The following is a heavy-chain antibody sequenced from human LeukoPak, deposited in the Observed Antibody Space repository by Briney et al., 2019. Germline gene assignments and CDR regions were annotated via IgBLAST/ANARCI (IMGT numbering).Heavy chain of an antibody. J-gene: IGHJ4*02. Sequence: SETLSLTCTVSGYSISSGYYWGWIRQPPGKGLEWIGSIYHSGSTYYNPSLKSRVTISVDTSKNQFPLKLGSVTAADTAVYYCAREAYYYDSSGYPGLPRDYWGQGTLVTVSS. D-gene: IGHD3-22*01. V-gene: IGHV4-38-2*02. CDR1: GYSISSGYY. CDR3: AREAYYYDSSGYPGLPRDY. CDR2: IYHSGST.